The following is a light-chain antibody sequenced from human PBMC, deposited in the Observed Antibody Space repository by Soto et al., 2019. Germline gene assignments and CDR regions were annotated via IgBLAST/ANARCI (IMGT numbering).Light chain of an antibody. CDR2: GAS. CDR3: QHYDNSPVS. J-gene: IGKJ4*01. Sequence: EVVLTQSPGTLSLSPGERATLSCRASQSINSKYLAWYQQKHGQAPRVLIYGASNRATGIPDRFSGSGSGTDFTLTISRLDPEDFAVYYCQHYDNSPVSFGGGTKVEIK. V-gene: IGKV3-20*01. CDR1: QSINSKY.